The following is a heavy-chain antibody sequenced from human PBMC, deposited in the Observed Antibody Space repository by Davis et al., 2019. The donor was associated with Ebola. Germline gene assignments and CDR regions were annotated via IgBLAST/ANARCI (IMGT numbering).Heavy chain of an antibody. D-gene: IGHD2-21*01. Sequence: AASVKVSCKASGYTFTSYYMHWVRQAPGQGLEWMGIINPSGGSTSYAQKFQGSVTMARDTLTGTVYMELTNLREDDSALYYCARKDCFGDCHLFAEWGQGTLVSVSS. CDR2: INPSGGST. V-gene: IGHV1-46*01. CDR1: GYTFTSYY. CDR3: ARKDCFGDCHLFAE. J-gene: IGHJ4*02.